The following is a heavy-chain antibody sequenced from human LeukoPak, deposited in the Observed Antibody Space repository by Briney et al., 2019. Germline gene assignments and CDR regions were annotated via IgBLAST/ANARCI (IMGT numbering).Heavy chain of an antibody. CDR2: INPNSGGT. Sequence: ASVKVSCKASGYTFTGYYMHWVRQAPGQGLEWMGWINPNSGGTNYAQKLQGRVTMTTDTSTSTAYMELRSLRSDDTAVYYCARDSDSSGWRRRAFDYWGQGTLVTVSS. V-gene: IGHV1-2*02. D-gene: IGHD6-19*01. CDR1: GYTFTGYY. J-gene: IGHJ4*02. CDR3: ARDSDSSGWRRRAFDY.